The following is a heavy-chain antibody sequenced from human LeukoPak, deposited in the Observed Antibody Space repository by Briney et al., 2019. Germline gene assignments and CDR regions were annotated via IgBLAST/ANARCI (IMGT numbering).Heavy chain of an antibody. V-gene: IGHV3-74*01. D-gene: IGHD2-21*02. Sequence: QSGGSLRLSCAASGFTFSTYWMHWVRHAPGKGLVWVARINPDGSGATYADSVKGRFTISRDNAKNTLYLQMNSLRAEDTAVYYCARAVVVSAADYWGQGTLVTVSS. J-gene: IGHJ4*02. CDR3: ARAVVVSAADY. CDR1: GFTFSTYW. CDR2: INPDGSGA.